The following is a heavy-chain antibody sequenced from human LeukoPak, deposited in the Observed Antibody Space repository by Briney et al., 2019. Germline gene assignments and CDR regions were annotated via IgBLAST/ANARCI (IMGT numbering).Heavy chain of an antibody. J-gene: IGHJ6*02. CDR1: GGSFSGYY. Sequence: SETLSLTCAVYGGSFSGYYWSWIRQPPGKGLEWIGEINHSGSTNYNPSLKSRVIISVDTSKNQFSLKLSSVTAADTAVYYCPRDLPSNGMDVWGQGTTVTVSS. CDR2: INHSGST. V-gene: IGHV4-34*01. CDR3: PRDLPSNGMDV.